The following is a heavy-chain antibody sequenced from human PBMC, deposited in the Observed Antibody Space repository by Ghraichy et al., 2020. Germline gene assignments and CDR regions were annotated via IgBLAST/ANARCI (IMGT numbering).Heavy chain of an antibody. V-gene: IGHV4-59*01. Sequence: GSLRLSCTVSGGSISSSYWTWIRQSPGKGLEWIGYMYYSGNTNYNPSLKSRVTISVDTSKNQFSLKLSSVTAADTAVYYCALATYCSGGNCYSGNFDYWGQGTLVTVSS. CDR1: GGSISSSY. CDR3: ALATYCSGGNCYSGNFDY. D-gene: IGHD2-15*01. CDR2: MYYSGNT. J-gene: IGHJ4*02.